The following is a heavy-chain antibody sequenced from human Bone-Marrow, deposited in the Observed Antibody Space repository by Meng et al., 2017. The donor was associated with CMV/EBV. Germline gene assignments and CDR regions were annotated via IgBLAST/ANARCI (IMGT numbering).Heavy chain of an antibody. J-gene: IGHJ6*02. Sequence: GGSLRLSCAASGFTFSSYAMHWVRQAPGKGLEWVAVISYDGSSKYYADSVKGRFTISRDNSKNTLSLQMNSLRAEDTAVYYCARDPDVYYGMDVWGQGTTVTVSS. CDR3: ARDPDVYYGMDV. V-gene: IGHV3-30*04. CDR1: GFTFSSYA. CDR2: ISYDGSSK.